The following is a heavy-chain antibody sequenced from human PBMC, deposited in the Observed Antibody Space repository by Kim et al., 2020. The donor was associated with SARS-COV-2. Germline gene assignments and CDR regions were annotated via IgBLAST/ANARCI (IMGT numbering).Heavy chain of an antibody. J-gene: IGHJ4*02. D-gene: IGHD6-13*01. V-gene: IGHV3-33*01. CDR3: ARDRIAAAGTENYFDY. CDR1: GFTFSSYG. CDR2: IWYDGSNK. Sequence: GGSLRLSCAASGFTFSSYGMHWVRQAPGKGLEWVAVIWYDGSNKYYADSVKGRFTISRDNSKNTLYLQMNSLRAEDTAVYYCARDRIAAAGTENYFDYWGQGTLVTVSS.